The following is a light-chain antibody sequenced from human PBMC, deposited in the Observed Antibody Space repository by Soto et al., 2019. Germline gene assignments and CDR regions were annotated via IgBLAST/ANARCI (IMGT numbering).Light chain of an antibody. J-gene: IGKJ1*01. CDR3: QQYDTSPWT. V-gene: IGKV3-20*01. Sequence: EIVLTQSPGTLSVSPGERATLSCRASQTSNNYLAWYQQKPGQAPRLLIYGASRRATGIPDRISGSGSGTDFTLTISRLEPEDSAVYYCQQYDTSPWTLGQGTKVDIK. CDR1: QTSNNY. CDR2: GAS.